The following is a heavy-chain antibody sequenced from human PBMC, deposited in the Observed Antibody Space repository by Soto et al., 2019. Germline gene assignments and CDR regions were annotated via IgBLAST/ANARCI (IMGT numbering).Heavy chain of an antibody. CDR3: ASFGGNAWGYYGMDV. D-gene: IGHD2-15*01. CDR2: IYDSGTA. V-gene: IGHV4-59*08. Sequence: SETLSLTCTVSGGSISSYYWSWIRQPPGKGLEWIGYIYDSGTANYNPSLKSRVTISVDTSKNQFSLKLSSVTAADTAVYYCASFGGNAWGYYGMDVWGQGTTVTVSS. J-gene: IGHJ6*02. CDR1: GGSISSYY.